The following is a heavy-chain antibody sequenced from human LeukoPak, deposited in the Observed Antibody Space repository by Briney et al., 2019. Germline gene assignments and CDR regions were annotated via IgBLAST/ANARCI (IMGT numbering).Heavy chain of an antibody. J-gene: IGHJ4*02. CDR1: GFTFSSYD. Sequence: GGSLRLSCSASGFTFSSYDMHWVRQATGKGLEYVSAISSNGGSTYYADSVKGRFTIYRDNSKNTLYLQMSSLRAEYTAVYYCVKDGDYGGPDYWGQGTLVTVSS. CDR2: ISSNGGST. D-gene: IGHD4-23*01. CDR3: VKDGDYGGPDY. V-gene: IGHV3-64D*09.